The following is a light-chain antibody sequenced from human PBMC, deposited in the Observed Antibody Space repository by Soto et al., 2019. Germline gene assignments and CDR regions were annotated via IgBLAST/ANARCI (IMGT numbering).Light chain of an antibody. CDR3: KRYHTWWT. CDR2: GAS. J-gene: IGKJ1*01. V-gene: IGKV3-15*01. Sequence: MTQSPATLSFSPGESATLPCRASQSVRRNLVWYHQKPCKATRLLIYGASTRVTGIHARFSGSGSGTDFTLTIRSLQSEDFAVYYCKRYHTWWTCGQGTQVDIK. CDR1: QSVRRN.